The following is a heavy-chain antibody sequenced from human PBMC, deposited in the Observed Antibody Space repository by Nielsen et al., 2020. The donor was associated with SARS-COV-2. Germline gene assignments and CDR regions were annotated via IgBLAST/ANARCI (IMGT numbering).Heavy chain of an antibody. D-gene: IGHD2-2*01. CDR3: ARGGGYCSSTSCYYAFDI. CDR2: IWYDGSNK. J-gene: IGHJ3*02. V-gene: IGHV3-33*01. Sequence: WLRQPPGKGLEWVAVIWYDGSNKYYADSVKGRFTISRDNSKNTLYLQMNSLRAEDTAVYYCARGGGYCSSTSCYYAFDIWGQGTMVTVSS.